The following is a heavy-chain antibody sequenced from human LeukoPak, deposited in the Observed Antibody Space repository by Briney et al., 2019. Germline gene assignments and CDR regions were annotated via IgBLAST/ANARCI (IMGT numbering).Heavy chain of an antibody. Sequence: ASETLSLTCAVYGGSFSGYYWSWIRQPPGKGLEWIGEINRSGSTNYNPPLKSRVTISVDTSKNQFSLKLSSATAADTAVYYCARDSSGHYVDALDIWGQGTMVTVSS. CDR2: INRSGST. CDR3: ARDSSGHYVDALDI. D-gene: IGHD3-22*01. V-gene: IGHV4-34*01. J-gene: IGHJ3*02. CDR1: GGSFSGYY.